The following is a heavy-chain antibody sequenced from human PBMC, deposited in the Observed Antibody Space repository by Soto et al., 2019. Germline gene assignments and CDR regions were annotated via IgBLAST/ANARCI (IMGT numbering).Heavy chain of an antibody. CDR2: ISAHNGKT. CDR1: GYIFTRYG. D-gene: IGHD2-15*01. Sequence: ASVKVSCKASGYIFTRYGVTWVRHVPGQGLEWMGWISAHNGKTNYAQKFQGRVTMTTDTSTSTTYMEVRSLRSDDTAVYYCARWITEPYSDWLDPWGQGTLVTVYS. J-gene: IGHJ5*02. CDR3: ARWITEPYSDWLDP. V-gene: IGHV1-18*01.